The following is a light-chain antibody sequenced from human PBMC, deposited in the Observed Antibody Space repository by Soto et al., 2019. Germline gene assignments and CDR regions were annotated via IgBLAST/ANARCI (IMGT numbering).Light chain of an antibody. CDR2: DVS. Sequence: QSALTQPASVSGSPGQSITISCTGTSSDIGNYKYVSWYQHHPGKAPKLMIYDVSNRPSGVSNRFSGSKSGNTASLTISGLQAEDEADYYCCAYTSNITPFVFGTGTKVTVL. J-gene: IGLJ1*01. V-gene: IGLV2-14*03. CDR3: CAYTSNITPFV. CDR1: SSDIGNYKY.